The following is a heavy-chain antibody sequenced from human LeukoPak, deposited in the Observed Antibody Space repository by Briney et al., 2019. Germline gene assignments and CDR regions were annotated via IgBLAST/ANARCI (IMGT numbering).Heavy chain of an antibody. CDR2: ISGGGTST. CDR3: ARDSELLLAY. V-gene: IGHV3-23*01. CDR1: GFTFSSYA. J-gene: IGHJ4*02. D-gene: IGHD2-15*01. Sequence: GGSLRLSCAASGFTFSSYAMSWVRQAPGKGLEWVSAISGGGTSTYYADSVKGRFTISRDNSKNTLYLQMNSLRAEDTAVYYCARDSELLLAYWGQGTLVTVSS.